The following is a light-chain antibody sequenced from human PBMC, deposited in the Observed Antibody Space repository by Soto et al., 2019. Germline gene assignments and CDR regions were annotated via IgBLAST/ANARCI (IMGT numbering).Light chain of an antibody. CDR2: SIN. Sequence: QTGVTQEPSLSVSPGGTVTLTCGLSSGSVSTSYYPSWYQQTPGQAPRTLIYSINSRSSGVPPRFSGSIVENKAALTITGAQADDESDYYCVLYLGSGAVVFGGGTQLTVL. V-gene: IGLV8-61*01. CDR3: VLYLGSGAVV. CDR1: SGSVSTSYY. J-gene: IGLJ2*01.